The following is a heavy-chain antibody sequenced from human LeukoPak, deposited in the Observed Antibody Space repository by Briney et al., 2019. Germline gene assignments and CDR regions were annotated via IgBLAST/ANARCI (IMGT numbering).Heavy chain of an antibody. Sequence: RPGGSLRLSCAASGFTFSSYSMNWVRQAPGKGLEWVSSISSSSSYIYYADSVKGRFTISRNNSKNTLYLQMNSLRVEDTAVYYCAKHDPDRFDNWGQGSLVTVSS. CDR1: GFTFSSYS. CDR2: ISSSSSYI. V-gene: IGHV3-21*04. CDR3: AKHDPDRFDN. J-gene: IGHJ4*02.